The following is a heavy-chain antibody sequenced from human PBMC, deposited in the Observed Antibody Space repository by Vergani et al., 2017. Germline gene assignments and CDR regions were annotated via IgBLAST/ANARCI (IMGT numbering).Heavy chain of an antibody. CDR3: TRHVPCGDGACLHFDH. V-gene: IGHV5-51*01. Sequence: EVMLVQSGAEVKKPGESLKISCKSSESSFISNEIAWVRQMSGKGLQWMGNINPIDSKIAYSPSFQGQPIMSLDKSITTAYLQWRSLKASDTAIYYCTRHVPCGDGACLHFDHWCQGTQVTISS. CDR1: ESSFISNE. J-gene: IGHJ4*02. CDR2: INPIDSKI. D-gene: IGHD2-21*01.